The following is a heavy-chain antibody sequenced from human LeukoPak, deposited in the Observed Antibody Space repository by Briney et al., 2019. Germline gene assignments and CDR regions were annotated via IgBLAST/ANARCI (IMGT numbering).Heavy chain of an antibody. J-gene: IGHJ5*02. Sequence: ASVKVSCKASGYTFASYYVHWVRQAPGQGLEWMGIISPSGGSTSYAQKFQGRVTMTRDMSTSTVYMELSSLISEDTAVYYCARRPRDTGYLDPWGQGTLVTVSS. V-gene: IGHV1-46*01. CDR1: GYTFASYY. D-gene: IGHD5-12*01. CDR2: ISPSGGST. CDR3: ARRPRDTGYLDP.